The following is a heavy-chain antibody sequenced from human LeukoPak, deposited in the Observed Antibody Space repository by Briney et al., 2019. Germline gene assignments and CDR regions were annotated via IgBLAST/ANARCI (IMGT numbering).Heavy chain of an antibody. CDR2: ISAYNGNT. Sequence: GASVKVSCKASGYTFTSYGISWVRQAPGQGLEWMGWISAYNGNTNYAQKLQGRVTMTTDTSTRRAYMELRSLRSDDTAVYYCARTDAYYYYMDVWGKGATVTVSS. J-gene: IGHJ6*03. CDR1: GYTFTSYG. CDR3: ARTDAYYYYMDV. V-gene: IGHV1-18*01.